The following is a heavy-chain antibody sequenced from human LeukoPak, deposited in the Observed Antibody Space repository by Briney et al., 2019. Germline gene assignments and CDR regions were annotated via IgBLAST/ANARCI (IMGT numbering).Heavy chain of an antibody. J-gene: IGHJ4*02. Sequence: GGSLRLSCVVSGFDFSGFSMSWVRQAPGKGLEWVSFIYSDNTHYSDSVKGRFTISRDNSKNTLYLQMNSLRAEDTAVYYCARRAGAYSHPYDYWGQGTLVTVSS. CDR3: ARRAGAYSHPYDY. D-gene: IGHD4/OR15-4a*01. V-gene: IGHV3-53*01. CDR2: IYSDNT. CDR1: GFDFSGFS.